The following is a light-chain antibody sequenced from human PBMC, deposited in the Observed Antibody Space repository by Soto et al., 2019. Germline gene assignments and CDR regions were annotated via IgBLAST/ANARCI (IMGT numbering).Light chain of an antibody. CDR3: QQYYYTPYS. V-gene: IGKV4-1*01. CDR2: WAS. J-gene: IGKJ2*03. Sequence: DIVMTQSPDSLTVSLGERATINCKSSPSLFYSSNNKTDFAWYQQKPVQPPKLLIFWASTRESGVPDRCGGSGSGTDFTLTICRLQSEDVAVYYCQQYYYTPYSFGQGNKLEIK. CDR1: PSLFYSSNNKTD.